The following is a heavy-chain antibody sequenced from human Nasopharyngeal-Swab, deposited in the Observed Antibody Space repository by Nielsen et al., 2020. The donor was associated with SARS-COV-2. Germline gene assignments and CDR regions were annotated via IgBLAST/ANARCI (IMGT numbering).Heavy chain of an antibody. Sequence: GESLKISCAASGFTFSSYAMHWVRQAPGKGLEYVSAISSNGGSTYYANSVKGRFTISRDNAKSTLYLQMGSLRAEDMAVYYCARGDTMIVVPLRAFDLWGQGTMVTVSS. CDR1: GFTFSSYA. CDR2: ISSNGGST. J-gene: IGHJ3*01. CDR3: ARGDTMIVVPLRAFDL. V-gene: IGHV3-64*01. D-gene: IGHD3-22*01.